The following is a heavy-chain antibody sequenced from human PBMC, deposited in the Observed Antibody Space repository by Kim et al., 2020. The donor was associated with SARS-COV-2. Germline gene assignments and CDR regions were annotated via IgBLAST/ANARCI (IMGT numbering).Heavy chain of an antibody. J-gene: IGHJ6*02. D-gene: IGHD3-9*01. CDR3: ARGDINFDWSTLARALDV. Sequence: SETLSLTCTVSGGSISSSGYYWSWIRQHPGKGLEWMGYIYYSGSTYYNPSLKSRVTISVDTSKNQFSLKLSSVTAADTAVYYCARGDINFDWSTLARALDVWGQGTTVTVSS. CDR2: IYYSGST. V-gene: IGHV4-31*03. CDR1: GGSISSSGYY.